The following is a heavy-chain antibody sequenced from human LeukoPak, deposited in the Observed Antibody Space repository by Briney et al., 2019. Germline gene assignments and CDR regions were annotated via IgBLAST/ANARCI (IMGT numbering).Heavy chain of an antibody. J-gene: IGHJ4*02. Sequence: ASVKVSYKASGYTFTSYGISWVRQAPGQGLGWMGWISAYNGNTNYAQKLQGRVTMTTDTSTSTAYMELRSLRSDDTAVYYCARDMITFGGAPLTPYYWGQGTLVTVSS. CDR2: ISAYNGNT. CDR1: GYTFTSYG. V-gene: IGHV1-18*01. CDR3: ARDMITFGGAPLTPYY. D-gene: IGHD3-16*01.